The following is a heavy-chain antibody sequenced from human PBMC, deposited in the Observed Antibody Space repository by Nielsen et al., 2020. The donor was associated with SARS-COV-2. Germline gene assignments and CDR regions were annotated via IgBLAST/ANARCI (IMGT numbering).Heavy chain of an antibody. CDR3: AKGYSSSWSTFDY. V-gene: IGHV3-43D*03. CDR2: INWGAGST. CDR1: GFTFHDYA. J-gene: IGHJ4*02. Sequence: GESLKIPCAASGFTFHDYAMHWVRQAPGKGLEWVSLINWGAGSTYYADSVKGRFTISRDNRQNSLYLQMNSLRAEDTALYYCAKGYSSSWSTFDYWGRGTLVTVSS. D-gene: IGHD6-13*01.